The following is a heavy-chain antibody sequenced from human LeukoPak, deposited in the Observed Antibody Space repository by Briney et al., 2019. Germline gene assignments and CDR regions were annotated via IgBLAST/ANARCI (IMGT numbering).Heavy chain of an antibody. D-gene: IGHD3-22*01. Sequence: PSETLSLTCTVSGDSISSYYWSWIRQPPGKGLEWIGYVYYSGSTGYNPSVKSRVTISVDTSKNQFSLMLTSVTAADTAIYYCARGNSSGSYYLDYWGQGTLVTVSS. V-gene: IGHV4-59*01. CDR1: GDSISSYY. J-gene: IGHJ4*02. CDR3: ARGNSSGSYYLDY. CDR2: VYYSGST.